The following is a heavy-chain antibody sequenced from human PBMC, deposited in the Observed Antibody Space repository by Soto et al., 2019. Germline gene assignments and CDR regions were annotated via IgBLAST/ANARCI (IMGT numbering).Heavy chain of an antibody. J-gene: IGHJ6*02. V-gene: IGHV1-69*12. CDR3: ARGPDSSSSDYYYHYGMDV. CDR1: GGTFSSYA. CDR2: IIPIFGTA. D-gene: IGHD6-6*01. Sequence: QVQLVQSGAEVKKPGSSVKVSCKASGGTFSSYAISWVRQAPGQGLEWMGGIIPIFGTANYAQKFQGRVTITADESTSTAYMELSSLRSEDTAVYYCARGPDSSSSDYYYHYGMDVWGQGTTVTVSS.